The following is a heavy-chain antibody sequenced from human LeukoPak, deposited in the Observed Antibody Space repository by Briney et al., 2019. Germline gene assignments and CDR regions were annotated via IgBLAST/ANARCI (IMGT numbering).Heavy chain of an antibody. Sequence: GGSLRLSCAASGFTFSTYWMMWCRQAPGKGLEWVANIKEDGSEKYYVDSVKGRFTISRDGAKNSLYLQMNSLRAEDTAVYYCARGLTVKDYWGQGTLVTVSS. V-gene: IGHV3-7*01. CDR2: IKEDGSEK. J-gene: IGHJ4*02. D-gene: IGHD1-20*01. CDR3: ARGLTVKDY. CDR1: GFTFSTYW.